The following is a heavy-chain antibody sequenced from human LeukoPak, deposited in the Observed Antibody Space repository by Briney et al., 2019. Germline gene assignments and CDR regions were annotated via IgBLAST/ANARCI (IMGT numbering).Heavy chain of an antibody. CDR3: ARGYGGNSGYFDY. CDR1: GFTFTNYG. J-gene: IGHJ4*02. Sequence: GGSLRLSCAASGFTFTNYGMHWVRQAPGRGLEWVARIWYDGSNKYYADSVKGRFTISRDDSKNTLYLQMSSLSGEDSAVYYCARGYGGNSGYFDYWGQGTLVTVSS. D-gene: IGHD4-23*01. V-gene: IGHV3-33*01. CDR2: IWYDGSNK.